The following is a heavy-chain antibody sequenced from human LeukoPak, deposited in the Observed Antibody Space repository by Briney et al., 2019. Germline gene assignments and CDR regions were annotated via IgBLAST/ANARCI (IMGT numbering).Heavy chain of an antibody. J-gene: IGHJ4*02. CDR1: GFTFSSYS. CDR3: ARGVTNYYDSSGYYYYFDY. V-gene: IGHV3-21*01. CDR2: ISSSNYYI. D-gene: IGHD3-22*01. Sequence: GGSLRLSCAASGFTFSSYSMNWVRQAPGKGLEWVSSISSSNYYIYYAGSVKGRFTISRDNAKNSLYLQVNSLRAEDTAVYYCARGVTNYYDSSGYYYYFDYWGQGTLVTVSS.